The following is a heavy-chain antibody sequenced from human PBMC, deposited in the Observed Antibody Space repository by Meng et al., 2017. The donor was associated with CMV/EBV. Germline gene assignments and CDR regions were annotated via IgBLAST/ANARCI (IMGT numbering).Heavy chain of an antibody. CDR2: IENDGTNK. Sequence: GESLKISCAASGFTVSSNYMSWVRQAPGKGLEWVAFIENDGTNKKSADSVKGRFIISRDNSKNTLYLQMNSLRAEDTAVYYCAKFLTDSPDDAFDIWGQGTMVTVSS. V-gene: IGHV3-30*02. CDR3: AKFLTDSPDDAFDI. CDR1: GFTVSSNY. J-gene: IGHJ3*02. D-gene: IGHD3-9*01.